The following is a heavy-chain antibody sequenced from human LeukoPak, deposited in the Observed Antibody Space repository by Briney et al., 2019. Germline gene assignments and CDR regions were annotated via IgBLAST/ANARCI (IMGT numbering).Heavy chain of an antibody. V-gene: IGHV3-48*03. CDR2: ISSSGSTI. D-gene: IGHD2-21*02. CDR1: GFTFSSYE. CDR3: ARDGRDSYFDY. J-gene: IGHJ4*02. Sequence: GGSLRLSSAASGFTFSSYEMNWVRQAPGKGLEWVSYISSSGSTIYYADSVKGRFTISRDNAKNSLYLQMNSLRAEDTAVYYCARDGRDSYFDYWGQGTLVTVSS.